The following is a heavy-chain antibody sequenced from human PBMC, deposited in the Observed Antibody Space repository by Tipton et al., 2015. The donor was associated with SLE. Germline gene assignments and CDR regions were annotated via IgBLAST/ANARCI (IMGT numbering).Heavy chain of an antibody. CDR2: ISSSSSYI. J-gene: IGHJ6*02. V-gene: IGHV3-21*01. CDR1: GFTFSSYS. CDR3: ATAFGPYGMDV. D-gene: IGHD3-10*01. Sequence: SLRLSCAASGFTFSSYSMNWVRQAPGKGLEWVSSISSSSSYIYYADSVKGRFTISRDNAKNSLYLQMNSLRAEDTAVYYCATAFGPYGMDVWGQGTTVTVSS.